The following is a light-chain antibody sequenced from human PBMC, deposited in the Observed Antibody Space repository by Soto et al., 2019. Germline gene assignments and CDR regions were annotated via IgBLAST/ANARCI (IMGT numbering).Light chain of an antibody. Sequence: EIVLTHSPATLSLSPGARATLSCRSSQSVSSYLPWYQQKSGQAPSLLIYDASNRATCIPARFSGSGSWRDFPLTICSLEPDDVAVYYCQQGSSGHLTCHGGTKVEFK. CDR2: DAS. CDR1: QSVSSY. V-gene: IGKV3-11*02. J-gene: IGKJ4*01. CDR3: QQGSSGHLT.